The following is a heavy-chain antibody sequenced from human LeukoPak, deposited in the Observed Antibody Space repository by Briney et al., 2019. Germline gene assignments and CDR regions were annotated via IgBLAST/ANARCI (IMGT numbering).Heavy chain of an antibody. V-gene: IGHV5-51*01. CDR1: GYSFTSYW. D-gene: IGHD6-13*01. CDR3: ARLFRIAAAGDY. CDR2: IYPCDSDT. J-gene: IGHJ4*02. Sequence: GESLQISCKGSGYSFTSYWVGWVRQMPGRGLEWMGIIYPCDSDTRYSPSFQGQVTISADKSISTAYLQWSSLKASDTAMYYCARLFRIAAAGDYWGQGTLVTVSS.